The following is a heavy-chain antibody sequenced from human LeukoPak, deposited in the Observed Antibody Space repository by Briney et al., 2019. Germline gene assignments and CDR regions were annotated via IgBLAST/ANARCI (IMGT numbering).Heavy chain of an antibody. D-gene: IGHD1-26*01. V-gene: IGHV4-59*08. CDR1: NGSISTYY. J-gene: IGHJ4*02. CDR2: IYYGGTT. CDR3: ARHDGTLDYFDS. Sequence: PSETLSLTCSVSNGSISTYYWSWIRQSPGKGLEWIGYIYYGGTTSYNPSLKRRVTISVHSPKNHFSLRLTSLTAADTALYYCARHDGTLDYFDSWGPGSLVIVSS.